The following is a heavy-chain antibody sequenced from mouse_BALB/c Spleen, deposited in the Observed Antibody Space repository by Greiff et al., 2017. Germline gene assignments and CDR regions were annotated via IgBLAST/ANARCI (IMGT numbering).Heavy chain of an antibody. V-gene: IGHV5-12-2*01. CDR2: ISNGGGST. Sequence: EVQGVESGGGLVQPGGSLKLSCAASGFTFSSYTMSWVRQTPEKRLEWVAYISNGGGSTYYPDTVKGRFTISRDNAKNTLYLQMSSLKSEDTAMYYCARRITTYYYAMDYWGQGTSVTVSS. D-gene: IGHD2-4*01. CDR1: GFTFSSYT. CDR3: ARRITTYYYAMDY. J-gene: IGHJ4*01.